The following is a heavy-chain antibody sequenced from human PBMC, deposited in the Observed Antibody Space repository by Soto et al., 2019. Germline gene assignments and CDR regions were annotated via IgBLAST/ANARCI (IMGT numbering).Heavy chain of an antibody. J-gene: IGHJ4*02. D-gene: IGHD5-18*01. CDR3: AKREGNTYGLFH. CDR1: EFSFSSYW. CDR2: IKTDGSSA. V-gene: IGHV3-74*01. Sequence: EVQLVESGGGLVQPGGSLRLFCAASEFSFSSYWIHWVRQAPGKGLVWVSRIKTDGSSADYADSVKGRFTISRDNAKNTLYLQMNSLRGEDTAVYYCAKREGNTYGLFHWGQGTLVTVSS.